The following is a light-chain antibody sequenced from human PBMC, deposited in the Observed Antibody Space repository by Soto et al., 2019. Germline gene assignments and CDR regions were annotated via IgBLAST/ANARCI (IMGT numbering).Light chain of an antibody. Sequence: EIVLTQSPGTLSLSPGERAALSCRASRSVSANFLAWYQQRPGQTPRLLIYGASSRATGIPDRFSGSGSGTDFTLTISRLEPEDSAVYYCQQYGTSPPYTFGQGTKVEIK. CDR2: GAS. J-gene: IGKJ2*01. CDR1: RSVSANF. V-gene: IGKV3-20*01. CDR3: QQYGTSPPYT.